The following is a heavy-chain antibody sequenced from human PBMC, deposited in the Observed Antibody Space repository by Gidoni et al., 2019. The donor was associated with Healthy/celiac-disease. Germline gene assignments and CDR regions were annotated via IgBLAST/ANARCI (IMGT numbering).Heavy chain of an antibody. J-gene: IGHJ4*02. CDR1: GFTFSSYG. CDR2: IWYDGSNK. CDR3: ARDTYYRGAPNYFDY. Sequence: QVQLVASGGGVVQPGRSLRLSCAASGFTFSSYGMHGVRQAPGKGLGWVAVIWYDGSNKYYADSVKGRFTISRDNSKNTLYLQMNSMRAEDTAVYYCARDTYYRGAPNYFDYWGQGTLVTVSS. D-gene: IGHD1-26*01. V-gene: IGHV3-33*01.